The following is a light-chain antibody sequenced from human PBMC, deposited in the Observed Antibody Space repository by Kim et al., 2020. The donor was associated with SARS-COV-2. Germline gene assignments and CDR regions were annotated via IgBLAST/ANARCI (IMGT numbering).Light chain of an antibody. V-gene: IGLV1-51*01. CDR2: DNN. CDR1: SSNIGNNY. J-gene: IGLJ2*01. Sequence: GQKCTISCSGSSSNIGNNYVSWYQQLPGTAPKLLIYDNNKRPSGIPDRFSGSKSGTSATLGITGLQTGDEADYYCGTWDSSLSAAVFGGGTQLTVL. CDR3: GTWDSSLSAAV.